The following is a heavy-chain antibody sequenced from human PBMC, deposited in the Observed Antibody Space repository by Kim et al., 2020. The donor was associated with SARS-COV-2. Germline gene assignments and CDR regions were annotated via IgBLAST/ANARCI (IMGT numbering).Heavy chain of an antibody. D-gene: IGHD6-13*01. Sequence: GGSLRLSCAASGFTFSSYWMHWVRQAPGKGLVWVSRINSDGSSTSYADSVKGRFTISRDNAKNTLYLQMNSLRAEDTAVYYCARGERAWSYSSSWYRTPHNWFDPWGQGTLVTGSS. J-gene: IGHJ5*02. CDR2: INSDGSST. V-gene: IGHV3-74*01. CDR1: GFTFSSYW. CDR3: ARGERAWSYSSSWYRTPHNWFDP.